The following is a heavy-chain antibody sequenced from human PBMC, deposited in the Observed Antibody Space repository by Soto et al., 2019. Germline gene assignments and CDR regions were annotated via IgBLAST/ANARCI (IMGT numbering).Heavy chain of an antibody. Sequence: AGGSLRLSCAASGFTFSGYYMSWIRQAPGKGLEWVSYISSSGSTIYYADSVKGRFTISRDNAKNSLYLQMNSLRAEDTAVYYCARDSITMVRGFSYPLGAFDIWGQGTMVTVSS. CDR1: GFTFSGYY. CDR3: ARDSITMVRGFSYPLGAFDI. V-gene: IGHV3-11*01. D-gene: IGHD3-10*01. CDR2: ISSSGSTI. J-gene: IGHJ3*02.